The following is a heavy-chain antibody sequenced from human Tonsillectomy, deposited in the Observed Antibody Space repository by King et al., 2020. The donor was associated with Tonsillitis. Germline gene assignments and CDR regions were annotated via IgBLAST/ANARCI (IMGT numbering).Heavy chain of an antibody. CDR2: IYYSGNT. V-gene: IGHV4-39*01. CDR3: ASTYCSSSSCPLGNWFDP. D-gene: IGHD2-15*01. CDR1: GGSISSSSYY. J-gene: IGHJ5*02. Sequence: QLQESGPGLVKPSQTLSLTCTVSGGSISSSSYYRGWIRQPPGKGLEWIGTIYYSGNTHYEPSLKSRATISVDTSKNQFSLKLKSVTAADTAGYYCASTYCSSSSCPLGNWFDPWGQGTLVTASS.